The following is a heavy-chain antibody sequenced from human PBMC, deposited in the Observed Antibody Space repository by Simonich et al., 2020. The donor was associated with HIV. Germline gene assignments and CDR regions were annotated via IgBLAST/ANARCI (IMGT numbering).Heavy chain of an antibody. J-gene: IGHJ4*02. CDR2: ISSSGFTI. Sequence: EVQWVESGGGLVQPGGSLRLSCAASGFTFSSYEMNWVRQAPGKVLEWISNISSSGFTIHYADSVKGRFTISSDNTKNSLYLQMNSLRVEDTAVYFCVRESLGLDYWGQGTLVTVSS. V-gene: IGHV3-48*03. CDR1: GFTFSSYE. CDR3: VRESLGLDY.